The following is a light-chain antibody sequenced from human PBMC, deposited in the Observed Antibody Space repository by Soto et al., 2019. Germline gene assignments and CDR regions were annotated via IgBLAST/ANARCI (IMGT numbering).Light chain of an antibody. Sequence: QSALTQPASVSGSPGQSITISCTGTSSDVGGYNYVSWYQQHPGKSPKLMIYDVSNRPSGVSNRFSGSKYGNTASLNISGLQAEDEADYYCSSYTSSSILMVFGGGTKLTVL. V-gene: IGLV2-14*01. CDR2: DVS. J-gene: IGLJ2*01. CDR1: SSDVGGYNY. CDR3: SSYTSSSILMV.